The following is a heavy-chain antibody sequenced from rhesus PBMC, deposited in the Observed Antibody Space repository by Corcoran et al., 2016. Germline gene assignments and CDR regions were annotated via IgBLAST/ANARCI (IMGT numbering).Heavy chain of an antibody. CDR3: ARDHNWGSGGFDY. Sequence: QVQLQESGPGLVKPSETLSLTCAVSGGSISSNYWSWIRQPPGKGLEWIGRISGSGGSPAYNPSLESRVTVSTDTSKNQFSLKLSSVTAADTAVYYCARDHNWGSGGFDYWGQGVLVTVSS. J-gene: IGHJ4*01. V-gene: IGHV4-173*01. CDR1: GGSISSNY. D-gene: IGHD7-45*01. CDR2: ISGSGGSP.